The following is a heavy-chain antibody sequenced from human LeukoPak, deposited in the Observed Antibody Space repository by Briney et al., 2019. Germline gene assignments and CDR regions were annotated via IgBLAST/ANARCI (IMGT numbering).Heavy chain of an antibody. D-gene: IGHD1-26*01. J-gene: IGHJ3*02. CDR1: GFTFSRYG. CDR2: IRDDGSTR. Sequence: GGSLRLSCAASGFTFSRYGLHWVRQAPGKGLEWMAFIRDDGSTRYYADSVKGRFTISRDNAKNSLYLQMNSLRAEDTAVYYCARDRWELLLGFAFDIWGQGTMVTVSS. CDR3: ARDRWELLLGFAFDI. V-gene: IGHV3-30*02.